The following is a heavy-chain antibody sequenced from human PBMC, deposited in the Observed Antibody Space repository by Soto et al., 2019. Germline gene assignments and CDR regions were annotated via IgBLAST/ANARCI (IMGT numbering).Heavy chain of an antibody. J-gene: IGHJ6*03. CDR2: IIPILGIA. V-gene: IGHV1-69*02. D-gene: IGHD4-4*01. Sequence: QVQLVQSGAEVKKPGSSVKVSCKASGGTFSSYTISWVRQAPGQGLEWMGRIIPILGIAKYAQKFQGRVTITADKSTSTAYMELSSLRSEETAVYYCARRPRDSNYYMDVWGKGTTVTVSS. CDR3: ARRPRDSNYYMDV. CDR1: GGTFSSYT.